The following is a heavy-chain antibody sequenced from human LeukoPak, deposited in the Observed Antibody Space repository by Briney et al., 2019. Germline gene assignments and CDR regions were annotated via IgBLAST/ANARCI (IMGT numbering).Heavy chain of an antibody. CDR2: IYYSGST. D-gene: IGHD3-22*01. V-gene: IGHV4-59*12. CDR1: GGSISSYY. Sequence: SETLSLTCTVSGGSISSYYWSWIRQPPGKGLEWIGYIYYSGSTYYNPSLKSRVTISVDTSKNQFSLKLSSVTAADTAVYYCARTYYYDSSGYGIWGQGTMVTVSS. CDR3: ARTYYYDSSGYGI. J-gene: IGHJ3*02.